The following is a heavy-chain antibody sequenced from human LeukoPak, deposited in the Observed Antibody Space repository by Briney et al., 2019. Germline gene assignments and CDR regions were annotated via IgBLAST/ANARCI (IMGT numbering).Heavy chain of an antibody. Sequence: QAGGSLRLSCAASGFTFSSYAMSGVRQAPGKGLEWVSAISCSGGSTYYADSVKGLFTISRDKSKNTLYLQMNSLRAEDTAVYYCAKTDRSSRLITWFDYWGQGTLVTVSS. CDR1: GFTFSSYA. CDR3: AKTDRSSRLITWFDY. D-gene: IGHD2-2*01. CDR2: ISCSGGST. V-gene: IGHV3-23*01. J-gene: IGHJ4*02.